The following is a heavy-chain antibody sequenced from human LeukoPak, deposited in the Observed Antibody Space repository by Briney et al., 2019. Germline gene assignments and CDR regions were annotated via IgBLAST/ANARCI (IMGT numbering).Heavy chain of an antibody. CDR3: AKSKGINYYYYMDV. CDR2: ISSSSSYI. J-gene: IGHJ6*03. Sequence: GGSLRLSCAASGFTFSRYEMNWVRQAPGKGLEWVSSISSSSSYIYYADSVKGRITISRDNSKNTLYLQMNSLSAEDTAVYYCAKSKGINYYYYMDVWGKGTTVTISS. CDR1: GFTFSRYE. V-gene: IGHV3-21*01. D-gene: IGHD2-15*01.